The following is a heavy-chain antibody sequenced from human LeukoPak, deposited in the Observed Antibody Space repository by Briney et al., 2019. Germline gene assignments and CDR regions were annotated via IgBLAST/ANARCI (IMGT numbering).Heavy chain of an antibody. CDR1: GFTFSSYA. CDR2: ISYDGSNK. Sequence: PGGSLRLSCAASGFTFSSYAMHWVRQAPGKGLEWVAVISYDGSNKYYADSVKGRFTISRDNSKNTLYLQMNSLRAEDTAVYYCARDRGDSSSWYKVRKTPGNYYYYGMDVWGQGTTVTVSS. V-gene: IGHV3-30*04. J-gene: IGHJ6*02. D-gene: IGHD6-13*01. CDR3: ARDRGDSSSWYKVRKTPGNYYYYGMDV.